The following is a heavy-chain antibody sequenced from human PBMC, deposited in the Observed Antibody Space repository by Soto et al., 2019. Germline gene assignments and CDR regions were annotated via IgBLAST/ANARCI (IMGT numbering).Heavy chain of an antibody. Sequence: ASVKVSCKASGGTFSSYAISWVRQAPGQGLEWMGGIIPILGIANYAQKFQGSVTITADKSTSTAYMELSSLRAEDTAVYYCARGLLRGYSGYDYYYYYGMDVWGQGTTVAVSS. CDR1: GGTFSSYA. D-gene: IGHD5-12*01. J-gene: IGHJ6*02. V-gene: IGHV1-69*10. CDR3: ARGLLRGYSGYDYYYYYGMDV. CDR2: IIPILGIA.